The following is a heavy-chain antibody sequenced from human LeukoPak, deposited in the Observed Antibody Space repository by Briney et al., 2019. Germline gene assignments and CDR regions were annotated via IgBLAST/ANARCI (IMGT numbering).Heavy chain of an antibody. J-gene: IGHJ4*02. V-gene: IGHV4-34*01. Sequence: PSETLPLTCAVYGGSFSGYDWSWIRQPPGKGLEWIGEINHSGSTNYNPSLKSRATMSADTSKNQFSLKLTSVTAADTAMYYCAREEVFCSGGHCLRSYWGQGSLVTVSS. CDR2: INHSGST. D-gene: IGHD2-15*01. CDR3: AREEVFCSGGHCLRSY. CDR1: GGSFSGYD.